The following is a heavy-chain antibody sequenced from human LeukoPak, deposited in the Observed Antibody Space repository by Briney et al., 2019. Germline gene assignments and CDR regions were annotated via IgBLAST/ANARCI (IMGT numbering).Heavy chain of an antibody. D-gene: IGHD3-22*01. Sequence: ASVKVSCKASGYTFTSYGISWVRQAPGQGLEWMGWISAYNGNTNYAQKLQGRVTMTTDTSTSAAYMELRSLRSDDTAVYYCARLFDYYDSSGLGLDVWGQGTMVTVSS. CDR2: ISAYNGNT. CDR1: GYTFTSYG. CDR3: ARLFDYYDSSGLGLDV. J-gene: IGHJ3*01. V-gene: IGHV1-18*01.